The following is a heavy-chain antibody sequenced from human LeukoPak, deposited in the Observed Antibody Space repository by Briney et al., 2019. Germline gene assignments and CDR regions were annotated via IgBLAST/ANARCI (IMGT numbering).Heavy chain of an antibody. CDR1: GFPFTNYW. D-gene: IGHD3-22*01. CDR3: ARGGYYDSSGSDAFDI. Sequence: GGSLRLSCAASGFPFTNYWMIWVRQAPGKRPEWVGNINQGGSETNYVDSVKGRFSISRDNAKTSLYLQMNSLRGEDTAVYYCARGGYYDSSGSDAFDIWGQGTMVTVSS. CDR2: INQGGSET. J-gene: IGHJ3*02. V-gene: IGHV3-7*01.